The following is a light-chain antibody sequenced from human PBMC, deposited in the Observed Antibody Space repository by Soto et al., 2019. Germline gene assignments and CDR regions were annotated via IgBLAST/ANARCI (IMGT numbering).Light chain of an antibody. Sequence: ETVLTQSPGTLSLSPGERATLSCRASQSVSSSYLAWYQQKPGQAPRLLIYGASSRATGIPDRFSGSGSVTDFTLTISRLEPEDFAVYYCQQYGSSPGDTFGQGTKLEIK. CDR2: GAS. CDR3: QQYGSSPGDT. V-gene: IGKV3-20*01. J-gene: IGKJ2*01. CDR1: QSVSSSY.